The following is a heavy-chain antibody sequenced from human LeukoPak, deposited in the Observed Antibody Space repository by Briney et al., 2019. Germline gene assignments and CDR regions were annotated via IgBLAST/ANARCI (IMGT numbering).Heavy chain of an antibody. CDR2: ISSSSSYI. D-gene: IGHD3-9*01. CDR1: GFTFRSYI. V-gene: IGHV3-21*01. CDR3: ASPGNSDYDILTGYKRPMDV. J-gene: IGHJ6*02. Sequence: PGGSLRLSCPASGFTFRSYIMNWVRQAPGKGLEWVSSISSSSSYIYYADSVKGRFTISRDNAKNSLYLQMNSLRAEDTAVYYCASPGNSDYDILTGYKRPMDVWGQGTTVTVSS.